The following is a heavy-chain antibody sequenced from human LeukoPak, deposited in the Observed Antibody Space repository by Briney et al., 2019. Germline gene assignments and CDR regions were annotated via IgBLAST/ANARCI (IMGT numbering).Heavy chain of an antibody. CDR1: GGSISSGGYS. CDR2: IYHSGST. J-gene: IGHJ5*02. V-gene: IGHV4-30-2*01. Sequence: SETLSLTCAVSGGSISSGGYSWSWIRQPPGKGLERIGYIYHSGSTYYNPSLKSRLTISVDRSKNQFSLKLTSVTAADTAVYYCARVTSRGGGWFDPWGQGTLVTVSS. CDR3: ARVTSRGGGWFDP. D-gene: IGHD3-16*01.